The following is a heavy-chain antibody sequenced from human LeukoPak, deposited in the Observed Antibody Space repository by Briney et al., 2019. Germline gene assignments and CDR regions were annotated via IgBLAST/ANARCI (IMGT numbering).Heavy chain of an antibody. CDR3: ARAQWLAPLDY. CDR2: IYSGGST. CDR1: GFTFSSYG. Sequence: GGSLRLSCAASGFTFSSYGMQWVRQAPGKGLEWVSVIYSGGSTYYADSVKGRFTISRDNSKNTLYLQMNSLRAEDTAVYYCARAQWLAPLDYWGQGTLVTVSS. J-gene: IGHJ4*02. D-gene: IGHD6-19*01. V-gene: IGHV3-53*01.